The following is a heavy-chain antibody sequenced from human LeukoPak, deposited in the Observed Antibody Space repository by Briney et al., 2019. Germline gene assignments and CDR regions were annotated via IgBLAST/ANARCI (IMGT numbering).Heavy chain of an antibody. D-gene: IGHD3-10*01. CDR3: AREVYYYGSGSYSYYYGMDV. V-gene: IGHV3-48*03. CDR1: GFTFSSHE. CDR2: ISSSGSTI. J-gene: IGHJ6*04. Sequence: PGGSLRLSCAASGFTFSSHEMNWVRQAPGKGLEWVSYISSSGSTIYYADSVKGRFTISRDNAKNSLYLQMNSLRAEDTAVYYCAREVYYYGSGSYSYYYGMDVWGKGTTVTVSS.